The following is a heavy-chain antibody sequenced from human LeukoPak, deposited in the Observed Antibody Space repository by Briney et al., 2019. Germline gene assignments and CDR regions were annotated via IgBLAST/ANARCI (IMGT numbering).Heavy chain of an antibody. D-gene: IGHD2-21*01. CDR3: ATPYCGAISCLDVFDV. J-gene: IGHJ3*01. CDR2: IYYSGST. V-gene: IGHV4-31*03. Sequence: PSQTLSLTCTFSGVSLSSDKYYWTWIRQRPGKGLEWIGHIYYSGSTSFNLSLKSRVSMSMDTSKSQFSLKLTSVTAADTAVYYCATPYCGAISCLDVFDVWGQGTVVTVSS. CDR1: GVSLSSDKYY.